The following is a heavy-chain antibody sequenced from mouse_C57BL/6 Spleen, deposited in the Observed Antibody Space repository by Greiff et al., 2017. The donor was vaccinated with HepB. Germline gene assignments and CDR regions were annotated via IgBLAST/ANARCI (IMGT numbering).Heavy chain of an antibody. V-gene: IGHV1-69*01. CDR3: ARGGWLLRSDY. Sequence: VQLQQPGAELVMPGASVKLSCKASGYTFTSYWMHWVKQRPGQGLEWIGEIDPSDSYTNYNQKFKGKSTLTVDKSSSTAYMQLSSLTSEDSAVYYCARGGWLLRSDYWGQGTTLTVSS. J-gene: IGHJ2*01. D-gene: IGHD1-1*01. CDR2: IDPSDSYT. CDR1: GYTFTSYW.